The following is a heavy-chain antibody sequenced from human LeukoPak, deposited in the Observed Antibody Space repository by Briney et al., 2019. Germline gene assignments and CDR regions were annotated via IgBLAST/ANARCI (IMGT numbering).Heavy chain of an antibody. J-gene: IGHJ6*02. D-gene: IGHD5-24*01. V-gene: IGHV4-59*08. Sequence: SETLSLTCTVSGGSISSYYWSWIRQPPGKGLEWIGYIYYSGSTNYNPSLKSRVTISVDTSKHQFSLKLSSVTAADTAVYYCARQVEMATSNYYYYYGMDVWGQGTTVTVSS. CDR3: ARQVEMATSNYYYYYGMDV. CDR2: IYYSGST. CDR1: GGSISSYY.